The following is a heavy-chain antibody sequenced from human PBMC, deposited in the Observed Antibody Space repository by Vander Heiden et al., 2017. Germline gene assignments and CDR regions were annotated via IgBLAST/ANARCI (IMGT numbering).Heavy chain of an antibody. V-gene: IGHV3-33*01. CDR1: GFTFSGYG. CDR2: IWYDGSNK. CDR3: ARDRLSGYDRYGMDV. Sequence: QVQLVESGGGVVQPGRSLRLSCAASGFTFSGYGMHWVRQAPGKGLEWVAVIWYDGSNKYYADSVKGRFTISRDNSKNTLYLQMNSLRAEDTAVYYCARDRLSGYDRYGMDVWGQGTTVTVSS. J-gene: IGHJ6*02. D-gene: IGHD5-12*01.